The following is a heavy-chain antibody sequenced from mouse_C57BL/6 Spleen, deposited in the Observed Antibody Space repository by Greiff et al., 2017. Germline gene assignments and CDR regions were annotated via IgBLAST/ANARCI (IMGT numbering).Heavy chain of an antibody. CDR1: GYTFTSYW. D-gene: IGHD1-1*01. CDR3: ARRGFITRGDY. Sequence: VQLQQPGAELVKPGASVKLSCKASGYTFTSYWMQWVKQRPGQGLEWIGEIDPSDSYTNYNQKFKGKATLPVDTSSSTAYMQLSSLTSEDSAVYYCARRGFITRGDYWGQGTSVTVSS. CDR2: IDPSDSYT. J-gene: IGHJ4*01. V-gene: IGHV1-50*01.